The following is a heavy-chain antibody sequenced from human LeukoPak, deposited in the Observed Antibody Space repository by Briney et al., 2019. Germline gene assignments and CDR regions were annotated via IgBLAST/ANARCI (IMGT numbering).Heavy chain of an antibody. CDR2: IYYSGST. V-gene: IGHV4-30-4*01. J-gene: IGHJ4*02. Sequence: SETLSLTCTVSGGSISSGDYYWSWIRQPPGKGLEWVGYIYYSGSTYYNPSLKSRVTISVDTSKNQFSLKLSSVTAADTAVYYCARESTVTNYGQFDYWGQGTLVTVSS. D-gene: IGHD4-17*01. CDR1: GGSISSGDYY. CDR3: ARESTVTNYGQFDY.